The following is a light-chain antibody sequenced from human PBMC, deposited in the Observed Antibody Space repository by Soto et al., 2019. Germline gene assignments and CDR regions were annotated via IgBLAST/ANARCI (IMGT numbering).Light chain of an antibody. CDR3: QVWDSDSDPSYV. J-gene: IGLJ1*01. CDR2: DDT. V-gene: IGLV3-21*02. CDR1: NIGAYS. Sequence: SYELPQPPSVSVAPGQTARITCGGNNIGAYSVYWYQQKPGQAPVLVVYDDTNRPSGSPGRFSGSNSGNTATLTISSVEAWDEAAYDCQVWDSDSDPSYVFGGGTKLTVL.